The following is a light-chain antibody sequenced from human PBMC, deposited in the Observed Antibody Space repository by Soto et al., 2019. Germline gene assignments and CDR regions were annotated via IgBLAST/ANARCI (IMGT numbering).Light chain of an antibody. Sequence: QSVLTQPPSASGSPGQSVTISCTGTKNDIGVYDFVSWYQHHPGKAPRLIIYEVVQRPSGVPDRFSGSKSGNTAPLTVPGLQAADEADYFCKSYAGSNTYVFGSGTKVTVL. CDR1: KNDIGVYDF. CDR2: EVV. J-gene: IGLJ1*01. CDR3: KSYAGSNTYV. V-gene: IGLV2-8*01.